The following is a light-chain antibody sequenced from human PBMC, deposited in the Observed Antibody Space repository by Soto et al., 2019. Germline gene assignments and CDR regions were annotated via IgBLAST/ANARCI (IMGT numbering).Light chain of an antibody. V-gene: IGKV1-5*01. Sequence: DIQMTQSPSILSASVGDRVTITCRASQSISNWLAWYQQKPGRAPKVLIYDASSLQSGVPSRFSGSGSGTEFTLTISSQQPDDIATYYCQQYKSYSYTFGQGTNLEI. CDR3: QQYKSYSYT. J-gene: IGKJ2*01. CDR2: DAS. CDR1: QSISNW.